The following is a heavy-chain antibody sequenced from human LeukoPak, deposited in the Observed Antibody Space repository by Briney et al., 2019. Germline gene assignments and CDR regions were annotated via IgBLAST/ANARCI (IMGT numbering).Heavy chain of an antibody. V-gene: IGHV3-7*01. Sequence: GGSLRLSCAASGFTFSSYWMSWVRQAPGKGLEWVANIKQDGSEKYYMDSVKGRFTISRDNAKNSLYLQMNSLRTEDTAVYYCARDKRLRTLVVVLDYWGQGTLVTVSS. CDR1: GFTFSSYW. D-gene: IGHD3-22*01. J-gene: IGHJ4*02. CDR3: ARDKRLRTLVVVLDY. CDR2: IKQDGSEK.